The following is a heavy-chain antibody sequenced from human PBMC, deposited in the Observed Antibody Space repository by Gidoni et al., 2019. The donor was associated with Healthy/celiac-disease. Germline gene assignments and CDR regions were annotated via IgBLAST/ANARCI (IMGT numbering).Heavy chain of an antibody. V-gene: IGHV7-4-1*02. CDR1: GYTFPSYA. J-gene: IGHJ5*02. CDR3: ARDVGYCSGGSCYSGVYNWFDP. D-gene: IGHD2-15*01. CDR2: TNTNTGNP. Sequence: QVQLVQSGSELKKPGASVKVSCKDSGYTFPSYAMHWVGQAPGQGLECMGWTNTNTGNPTYAQGFTGRFVFSLDTSVSTAYLQISSLKAEDTAVYYCARDVGYCSGGSCYSGVYNWFDPWGQGTLVTVSS.